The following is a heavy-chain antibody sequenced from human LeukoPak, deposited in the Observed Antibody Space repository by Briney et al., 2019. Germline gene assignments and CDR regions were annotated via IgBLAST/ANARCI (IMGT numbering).Heavy chain of an antibody. D-gene: IGHD1-26*01. CDR3: AIEVPGNFDY. CDR1: GFTFSSYG. J-gene: IGHJ4*02. Sequence: GRSLRLSCAASGFTFSSYGMHWVRQAPGKGLEWVAVIWYDGSNKYYADSMKGRFTISRDNSRNTLYLQLNSLRAEDTAVYYCAIEVPGNFDYWGQGTLVTVSS. V-gene: IGHV3-33*01. CDR2: IWYDGSNK.